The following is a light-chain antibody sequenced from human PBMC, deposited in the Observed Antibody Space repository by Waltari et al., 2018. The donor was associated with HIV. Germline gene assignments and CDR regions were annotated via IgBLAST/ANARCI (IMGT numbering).Light chain of an antibody. CDR2: EVT. V-gene: IGLV2-14*01. J-gene: IGLJ2*01. Sequence: QSALTQPASVSGSPGQSITIPCTGTSSDVGGYNYVSWAQQHPGKAPKLMIYEVTNRPSGVSNRFSVSKSGNTASLTISGLQAEDEADYYCSSYTSSSTLSRVFGGGTKLTVL. CDR3: SSYTSSSTLSRV. CDR1: SSDVGGYNY.